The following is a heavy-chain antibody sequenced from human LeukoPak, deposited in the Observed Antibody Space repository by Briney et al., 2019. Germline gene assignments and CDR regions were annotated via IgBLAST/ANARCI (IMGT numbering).Heavy chain of an antibody. V-gene: IGHV3-30*09. D-gene: IGHD3-10*01. Sequence: GGSLRLSCAAPGFTFSSYAMHWVRQARGKRLEWVAVISYDGSNKYYADSVKGRFAISRDNSKNTLYLQMNSLRAEDTAVYYCARDPNDRRGVITGGDYWGQGTLVTVSS. CDR3: ARDPNDRRGVITGGDY. J-gene: IGHJ4*02. CDR1: GFTFSSYA. CDR2: ISYDGSNK.